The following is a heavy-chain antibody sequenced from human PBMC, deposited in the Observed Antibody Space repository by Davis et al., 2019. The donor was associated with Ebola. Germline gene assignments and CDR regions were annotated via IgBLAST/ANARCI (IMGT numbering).Heavy chain of an antibody. CDR2: IRSNANSYAT. Sequence: PGGSLRLSCAASGFTFSGSAMHWVRQASGKGLEWVGRIRSNANSYATAYAASVKGRFTISRDDSKNTAYLQMNSLRAEDTAVYYCAREAPRFGRTGTGSWEGTWGQGTLVTVSS. D-gene: IGHD1-7*01. J-gene: IGHJ5*02. CDR1: GFTFSGSA. CDR3: AREAPRFGRTGTGSWEGT. V-gene: IGHV3-73*01.